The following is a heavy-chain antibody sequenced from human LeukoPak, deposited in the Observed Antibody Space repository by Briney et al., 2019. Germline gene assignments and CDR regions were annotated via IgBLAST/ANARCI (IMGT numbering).Heavy chain of an antibody. V-gene: IGHV3-74*01. CDR1: GFTFTTYW. CDR2: INSDGSIT. CDR3: AKTAVVITFRFDD. D-gene: IGHD4/OR15-4a*01. Sequence: GGSLRLSCAASGFTFTTYWMHWVRQAPGKGLVWVSHINSDGSITSYADSVKGRFTISRDNSKNMVYLQMNSLRADDTAVYYCAKTAVVITFRFDDWGQGALVTVSS. J-gene: IGHJ4*02.